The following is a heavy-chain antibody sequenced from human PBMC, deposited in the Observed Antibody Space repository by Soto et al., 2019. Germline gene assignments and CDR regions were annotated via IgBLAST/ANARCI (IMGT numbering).Heavy chain of an antibody. CDR1: GFRFSDSA. D-gene: IGHD3-22*01. CDR2: IKQDGSEK. Sequence: GGSLRLSCSASGFRFSDSAMHWVRQAPGKGLEWVANIKQDGSEKYYVDSVKGRFTISRDNAKNSLYLQMNSLRAEDTAVYYCARDREYYYDSSGYFYFDYWGQGTLVTVSS. CDR3: ARDREYYYDSSGYFYFDY. V-gene: IGHV3-7*01. J-gene: IGHJ4*02.